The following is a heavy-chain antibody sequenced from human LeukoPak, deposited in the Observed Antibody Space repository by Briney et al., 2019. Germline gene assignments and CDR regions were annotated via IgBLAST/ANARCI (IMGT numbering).Heavy chain of an antibody. Sequence: SETLSLTCAVSGASFSGSHYYWGWIRQPPGKGLEWIGNIYSSGSTYYNASLQSRVTISIDTSKNQFSLRLNSVTAADTAMYFCAREEMPGKFDYWGQGTLVTVSS. D-gene: IGHD1-26*01. CDR1: GASFSGSHYY. J-gene: IGHJ4*02. V-gene: IGHV4-39*07. CDR3: AREEMPGKFDY. CDR2: IYSSGST.